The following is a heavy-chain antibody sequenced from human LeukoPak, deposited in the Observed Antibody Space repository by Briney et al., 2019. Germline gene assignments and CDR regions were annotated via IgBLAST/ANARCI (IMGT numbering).Heavy chain of an antibody. V-gene: IGHV4-34*01. CDR1: GGSFSGYY. Sequence: SETLSLTCAVYGGSFSGYYWSWIRQPPGKGLEWIGEINHSGSTNYNPSLKSRVTISVDTSKNQFSLKLSSVTAADTAVYYCARRSGDTGYYYYYYMDVWGKGTTVTISS. CDR2: INHSGST. J-gene: IGHJ6*03. D-gene: IGHD7-27*01. CDR3: ARRSGDTGYYYYYYMDV.